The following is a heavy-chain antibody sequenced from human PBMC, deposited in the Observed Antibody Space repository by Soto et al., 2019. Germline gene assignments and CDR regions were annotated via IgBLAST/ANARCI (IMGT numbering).Heavy chain of an antibody. D-gene: IGHD2-21*02. J-gene: IGHJ4*02. CDR1: GYTFTGYY. CDR2: IIPIFGTT. Sequence: QVQLVQSGAEVKKPGASVKVSCKASGYTFTGYYMHWVRQAPGQGLEWMGGIIPIFGTTNYAQKFQGRVTITADESTSTAYMELSSLRSEDTAVYYCASEVYCGGDCYSGYPYWGQGTLVTVSS. CDR3: ASEVYCGGDCYSGYPY. V-gene: IGHV1-69*01.